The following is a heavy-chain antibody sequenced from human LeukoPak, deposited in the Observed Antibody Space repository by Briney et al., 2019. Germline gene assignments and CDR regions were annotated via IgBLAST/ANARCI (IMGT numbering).Heavy chain of an antibody. CDR1: GFTFSSYS. CDR2: ISSSSSYI. V-gene: IGHV3-21*01. D-gene: IGHD2-2*03. J-gene: IGHJ5*02. CDR3: AREDGYCSSTSCRGKNWFDP. Sequence: PGGSLRLSCAASGFTFSSYSMNWVRQAPGKGLEWVSSISSSSSYIYYADSVKGRFTISRDNAKNSLYLQMNSLRAEDTAVYYGAREDGYCSSTSCRGKNWFDPWGQGALVTVSS.